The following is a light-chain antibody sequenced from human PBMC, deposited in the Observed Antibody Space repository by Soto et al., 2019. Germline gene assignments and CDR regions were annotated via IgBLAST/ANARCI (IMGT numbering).Light chain of an antibody. CDR3: SSYASSRTLVL. V-gene: IGLV2-14*01. CDR2: DGS. Sequence: QSALTQPASVSGSPGQSITISCTGTSRDVGGSNHVSWYQQHPGKAPKLMIFDGSTRPSGVSNRFSGSNSGNTASLTISGLQAEDEDDYYCSSYASSRTLVLFGGGTKPTVL. CDR1: SRDVGGSNH. J-gene: IGLJ3*02.